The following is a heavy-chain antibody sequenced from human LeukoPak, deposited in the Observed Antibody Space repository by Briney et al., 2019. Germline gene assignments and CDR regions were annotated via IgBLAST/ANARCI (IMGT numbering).Heavy chain of an antibody. D-gene: IGHD3-22*01. J-gene: IGHJ5*02. CDR2: ISAYNGNT. V-gene: IGHV1-18*01. CDR1: GYTFTTYG. CDR3: ASIYYDSSGYGFDP. Sequence: ASVKVSCKASGYTFTTYGISWVRQAPGQGLEWMGWISAYNGNTNYAQKLQGRVTMTTDTSTSTAYMELRSLRSDDTAVYYCASIYYDSSGYGFDPWGQGTLVTVSS.